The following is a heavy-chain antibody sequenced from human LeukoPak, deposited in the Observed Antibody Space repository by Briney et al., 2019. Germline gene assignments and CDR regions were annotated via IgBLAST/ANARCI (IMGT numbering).Heavy chain of an antibody. CDR1: GFTFSSYS. Sequence: GGSLRLSCAASGFTFSSYSMNWVRQAPGKGLEWVSSISSSSSYIYYADSVKGRFTISRDNSKNTLYLQMNSLRAEDAAVYYCARESFAARWDWGQGTLVTVSS. CDR2: ISSSSSYI. V-gene: IGHV3-21*01. D-gene: IGHD6-6*01. CDR3: ARESFAARWD. J-gene: IGHJ4*02.